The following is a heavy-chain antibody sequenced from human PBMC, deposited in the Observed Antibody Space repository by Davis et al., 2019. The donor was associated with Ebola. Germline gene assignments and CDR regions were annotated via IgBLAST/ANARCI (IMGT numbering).Heavy chain of an antibody. Sequence: GESLKISCAVSGFRFSSYVMSWVRQAPGKGLEWVSYISSSGSTIYYADSVKGRFTISRDNAKNSLYLQMNSLRAEDTAVYYCARGGATAVYYYGMDVWGKGTTVTVSS. D-gene: IGHD1-26*01. V-gene: IGHV3-48*04. CDR1: GFRFSSYV. CDR3: ARGGATAVYYYGMDV. J-gene: IGHJ6*04. CDR2: ISSSGSTI.